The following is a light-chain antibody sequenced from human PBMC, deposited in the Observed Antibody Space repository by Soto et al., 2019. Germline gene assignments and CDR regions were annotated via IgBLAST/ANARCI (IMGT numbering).Light chain of an antibody. CDR3: HQYDSTPPT. Sequence: EIVLTQSPGTLSLSPVDRATLSCRASQSVNSNYLAWYQRKPGQAPRLLIYGASNRATDIPYRFSASGSGTDFTLTITRLEAEDFAVYYCHQYDSTPPTFGQGTKVEVK. J-gene: IGKJ1*01. V-gene: IGKV3-20*01. CDR1: QSVNSNY. CDR2: GAS.